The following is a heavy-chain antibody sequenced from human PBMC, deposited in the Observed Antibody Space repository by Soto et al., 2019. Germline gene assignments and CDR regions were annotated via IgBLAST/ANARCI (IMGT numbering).Heavy chain of an antibody. Sequence: EVQLVESGGGMVKPGRSLRLSCAASGLTFSAFGMNWARQAPGKGFEWVSSISSGGEYLDYAESGKARLTISRDNANKSLLLQLDSLRVEDTAVYYCATDGAAGAVMGVWGQGTTVNVPS. CDR1: GLTFSAFG. CDR3: ATDGAAGAVMGV. CDR2: ISSGGEYL. J-gene: IGHJ6*02. D-gene: IGHD6-13*01. V-gene: IGHV3-21*01.